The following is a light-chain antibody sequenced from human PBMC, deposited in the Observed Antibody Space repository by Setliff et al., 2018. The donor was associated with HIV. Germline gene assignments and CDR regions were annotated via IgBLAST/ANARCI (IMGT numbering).Light chain of an antibody. Sequence: QSVLTQPASVSGSPGQSITISCTGTSSDVGGYNYVSWYQQHPGKAPKLMIYDVSKRPSGVPDRFSGSKSGNTASLTISELQPEDEADYYCCSYAGSYTYVFATGTKVTVL. CDR3: CSYAGSYTYV. J-gene: IGLJ1*01. CDR1: SSDVGGYNY. CDR2: DVS. V-gene: IGLV2-11*01.